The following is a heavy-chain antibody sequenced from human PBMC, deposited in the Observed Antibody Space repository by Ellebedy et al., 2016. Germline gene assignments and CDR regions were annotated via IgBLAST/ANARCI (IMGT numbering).Heavy chain of an antibody. CDR3: ARVKSGSYSPVVY. CDR1: GFTFSSYW. D-gene: IGHD1-26*01. Sequence: LSLTCAASGFTFSSYWMHWVRQAPGKGLVWVSRINSDGSSTSYADSMKGRFTISRDNAKNTLYLQMNSLRVEDTAVYYCARVKSGSYSPVVYWGQGTLVIVSS. J-gene: IGHJ4*02. CDR2: INSDGSST. V-gene: IGHV3-74*01.